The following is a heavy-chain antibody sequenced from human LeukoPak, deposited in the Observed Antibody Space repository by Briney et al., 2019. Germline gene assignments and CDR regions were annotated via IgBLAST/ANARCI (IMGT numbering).Heavy chain of an antibody. V-gene: IGHV3-30*03. CDR3: ARDRQQLVQFDY. D-gene: IGHD6-13*01. J-gene: IGHJ4*02. CDR2: MSHDGSNK. Sequence: GRSLRLSCAASGFTLSSYGIHWVRQAPGKGLEWVAVMSHDGSNKYYADSVKGRFTISRDNSKNTLYLQMNSLRAEDTAVYYCARDRQQLVQFDYWGQGTLVTVSS. CDR1: GFTLSSYG.